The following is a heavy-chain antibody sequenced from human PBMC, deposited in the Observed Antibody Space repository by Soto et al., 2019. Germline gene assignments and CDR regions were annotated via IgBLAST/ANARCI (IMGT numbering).Heavy chain of an antibody. CDR2: INHSGST. V-gene: IGHV4-34*01. CDR3: AGGRGRQQLVMSYYYGMDV. Sequence: SETLSLTCAVYGGSFSGYYWSWIRQPPGKGLEWIGEINHSGSTNYNPSLKSRVTISVAKSKNQFSLNLSSVTAPDTAVYYWAGGRGRQQLVMSYYYGMDVWGQGTTVTVSS. D-gene: IGHD6-13*01. J-gene: IGHJ6*02. CDR1: GGSFSGYY.